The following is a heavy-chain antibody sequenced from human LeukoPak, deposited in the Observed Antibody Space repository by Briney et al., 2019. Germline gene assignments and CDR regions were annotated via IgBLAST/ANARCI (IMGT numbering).Heavy chain of an antibody. CDR3: ARDPRHGSYGDRWFDP. J-gene: IGHJ5*02. CDR1: GFTFTDTY. CDR2: ISPSGTDI. Sequence: GGSLRLSCAVSGFTFTDTYMTWIRQAPGKGLESLSYISPSGTDISYADSVKGRFTISRDNAKNSLYLQMNSLRAEDTAVYYCARDPRHGSYGDRWFDPWGQGTLVTVSS. D-gene: IGHD1-26*01. V-gene: IGHV3-11*04.